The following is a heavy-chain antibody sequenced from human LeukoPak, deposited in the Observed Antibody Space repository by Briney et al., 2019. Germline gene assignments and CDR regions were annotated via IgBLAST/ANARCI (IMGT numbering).Heavy chain of an antibody. V-gene: IGHV1-8*01. J-gene: IGHJ5*02. D-gene: IGHD1-26*01. CDR3: ARSPVGHSAWFDP. CDR2: MNPNSGNT. CDR1: RYAFTSYD. Sequence: ASVKVSCKASRYAFTSYDINWVRQATGQGLEWMGWMNPNSGNTGYAQKFQGRVTMTRNTSITTAYMELTSLRSEDTAVYYCARSPVGHSAWFDPWGQGTLVTVSS.